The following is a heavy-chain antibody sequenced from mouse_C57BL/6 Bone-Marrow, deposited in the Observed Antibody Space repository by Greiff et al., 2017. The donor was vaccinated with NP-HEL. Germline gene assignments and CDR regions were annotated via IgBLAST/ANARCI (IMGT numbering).Heavy chain of an antibody. CDR3: VRQRSSFDY. J-gene: IGHJ2*01. CDR2: IRSKSNNYAT. D-gene: IGHD1-3*01. V-gene: IGHV10-1*01. Sequence: EPGGGLVQPKGSLKLSCAASGFSFNTYAMNWVRQAPGKGLEWVARIRSKSNNYATYYADSVKDRFTISRDDSESMLYLQMNNLKTEDTAMYYCVRQRSSFDYWGQGTTLTVSS. CDR1: GFSFNTYA.